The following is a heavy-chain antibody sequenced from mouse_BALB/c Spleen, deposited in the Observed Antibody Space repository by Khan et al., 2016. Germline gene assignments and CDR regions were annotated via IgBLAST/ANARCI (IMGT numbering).Heavy chain of an antibody. CDR2: ISPGNGDL. V-gene: IGHV1S53*02. CDR1: GYTFTDHA. CDR3: SVGHYYFDY. J-gene: IGHJ2*01. D-gene: IGHD6-1*01. Sequence: QVQLQQSDAELVKPGASVKISCKASGYTFTDHAIHWVKQKPEQGLEWIGYISPGNGDLKYNEKFKGKATLTEEKSSSTAYMQLNSLTSEDSAVYVCSVGHYYFDYWGQGTTLTVSS.